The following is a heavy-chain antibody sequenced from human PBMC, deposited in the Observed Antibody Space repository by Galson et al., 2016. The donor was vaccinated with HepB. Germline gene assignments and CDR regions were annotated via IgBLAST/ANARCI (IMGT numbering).Heavy chain of an antibody. D-gene: IGHD3-10*01. Sequence: SLRLSCAASGFTFSSYWMAWVRQAPGKGLEWVANINQAGSEKNYVDSVKGRFTISRDNAKRSLYLQLNSLRAEDTAVYYCARDVNYGIFDRWGQGTLVTVSS. CDR3: ARDVNYGIFDR. CDR2: INQAGSEK. CDR1: GFTFSSYW. V-gene: IGHV3-7*01. J-gene: IGHJ4*02.